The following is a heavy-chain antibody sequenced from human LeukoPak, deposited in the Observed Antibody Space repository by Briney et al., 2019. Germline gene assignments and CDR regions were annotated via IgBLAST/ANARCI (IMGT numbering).Heavy chain of an antibody. D-gene: IGHD3-10*02. Sequence: RAGGSLRLSCAASGFTFSGSAIHWVRQASGKGLEWIGRIRSRGNNYATPYAASVRGRFTFSRDDSQNTAYLQMNNLKIEDTAVYYCACSYPGDYYGMDVWGQGTTVTVAS. V-gene: IGHV3-73*01. J-gene: IGHJ6*02. CDR1: GFTFSGSA. CDR3: ACSYPGDYYGMDV. CDR2: IRSRGNNYAT.